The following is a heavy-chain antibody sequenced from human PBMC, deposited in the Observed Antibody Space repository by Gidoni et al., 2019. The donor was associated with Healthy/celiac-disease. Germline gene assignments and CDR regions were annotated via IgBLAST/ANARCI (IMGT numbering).Heavy chain of an antibody. Sequence: QVQLVEAGGGVGQPGRSLRLSCAASGCTGSSYGRTWGRQAPGKGLEWVAVISYDGSNKYYADSVNGRFTISRDNSQNTLYLQMNSLRAEDTAVYYCAKDGEFYGGNPGAYYYFYGMDVWGHGTTVTVSS. J-gene: IGHJ6*02. D-gene: IGHD2-15*01. CDR2: ISYDGSNK. CDR1: GCTGSSYG. CDR3: AKDGEFYGGNPGAYYYFYGMDV. V-gene: IGHV3-30*18.